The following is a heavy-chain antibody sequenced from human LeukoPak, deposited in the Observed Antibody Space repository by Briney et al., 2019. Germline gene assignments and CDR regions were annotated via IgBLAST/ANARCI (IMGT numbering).Heavy chain of an antibody. D-gene: IGHD7-27*01. CDR3: ARITGVHDDY. CDR2: ISSSSSYI. J-gene: IGHJ4*02. CDR1: GFTFSSYS. Sequence: GGSLGLSCAASGFTFSSYSMNWVRQAPGKGLEWVSSISSSSSYIYYADSVKGRFTISRDNAKNSLYLQMNSLRAEDTAVYYCARITGVHDDYWGQGTLVTVSS. V-gene: IGHV3-21*01.